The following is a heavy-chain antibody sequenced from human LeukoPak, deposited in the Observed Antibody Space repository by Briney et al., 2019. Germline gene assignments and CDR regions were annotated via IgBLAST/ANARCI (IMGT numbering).Heavy chain of an antibody. D-gene: IGHD6-6*01. J-gene: IGHJ4*02. CDR1: GFTFSSYA. Sequence: PGGSLRLSCATSGFTFSSYAVTWVRQAPGKGLEWVSAISASGASTYYADSVKGRFAISRDNSKNTLYLQMNSLRAEDTAVYYCAKRPTYSSSTGYWGQGTLVTVSS. CDR2: ISASGAST. V-gene: IGHV3-23*01. CDR3: AKRPTYSSSTGY.